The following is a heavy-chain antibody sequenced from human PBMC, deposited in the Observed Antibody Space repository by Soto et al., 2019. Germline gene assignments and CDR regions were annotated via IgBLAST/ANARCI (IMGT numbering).Heavy chain of an antibody. Sequence: GGSLRLSCSASGFTFSSYAMHWVRQAPGKGLEYVSAISSNGGSTYYADSVKGRFTISRDNSKNTLYLQMSSLRAEDTAVYYCVKGDGWLVPLSVSDYWGQGTLVTVSS. CDR2: ISSNGGST. V-gene: IGHV3-64D*08. D-gene: IGHD6-19*01. CDR3: VKGDGWLVPLSVSDY. J-gene: IGHJ4*02. CDR1: GFTFSSYA.